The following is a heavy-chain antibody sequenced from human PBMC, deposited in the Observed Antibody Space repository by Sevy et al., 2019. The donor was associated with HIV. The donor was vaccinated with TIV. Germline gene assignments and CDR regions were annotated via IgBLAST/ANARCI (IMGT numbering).Heavy chain of an antibody. CDR1: GYTLSEVS. V-gene: IGHV1-24*01. CDR2: FVPEDGEI. CDR3: VIGDTPRLTGSGTRLKDQSLNYFHF. D-gene: IGHD2-2*01. Sequence: ASVKVSCKVPGYTLSEVSMHWVRQAPGKGLDWMGGFVPEDGEIVYAQKLQGRVTVAEDTLTDTAYLEVTNLRSEDTATYFCVIGDTPRLTGSGTRLKDQSLNYFHFWGQGTLVTVSS. J-gene: IGHJ4*02.